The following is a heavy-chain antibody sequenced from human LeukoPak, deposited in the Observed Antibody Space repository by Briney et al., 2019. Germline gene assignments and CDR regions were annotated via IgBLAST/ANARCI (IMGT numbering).Heavy chain of an antibody. CDR3: ARAGTDYYDSSGYYYVVDY. CDR1: GGSFSGYH. D-gene: IGHD3-22*01. Sequence: SETLSLTCAVYGGSFSGYHWSWIRQPPGKGLEWIGEINHSGSTNYNPSLKSRVTISVDTSKNQFSLKLSSVTAADTAVYYCARAGTDYYDSSGYYYVVDYWGQGTLVTVSS. V-gene: IGHV4-34*01. J-gene: IGHJ4*02. CDR2: INHSGST.